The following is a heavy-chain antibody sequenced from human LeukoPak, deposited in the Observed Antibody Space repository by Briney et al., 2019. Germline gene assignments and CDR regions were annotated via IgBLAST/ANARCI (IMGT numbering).Heavy chain of an antibody. CDR1: GYTFGVYW. V-gene: IGHV5-51*01. Sequence: GESLKISCKASGYTFGVYWIGWVRQMPGKGLEWMGIIYPADSDTRYSPSFQGQVTISVDKSISTAYLQWSSLTASDTASYYCATIYGGNSGGYWGQGTLVTVSS. D-gene: IGHD4-23*01. CDR3: ATIYGGNSGGY. CDR2: IYPADSDT. J-gene: IGHJ4*02.